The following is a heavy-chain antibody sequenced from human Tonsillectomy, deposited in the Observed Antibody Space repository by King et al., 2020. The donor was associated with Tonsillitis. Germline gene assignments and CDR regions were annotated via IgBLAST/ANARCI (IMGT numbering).Heavy chain of an antibody. D-gene: IGHD3-16*01. CDR1: GGSISSDDRY. J-gene: IGHJ4*02. Sequence: LQLQESGPGLVKPSETLSLTCTVSGGSISSDDRYWGWIRQPPGKGLEWIGSVYHSGSTYYNLSLKSRVTISVDTSKNQFSLKLTSVTAADTAVYFCARPGGLPFYWGQGALVTVSS. CDR3: ARPGGLPFY. V-gene: IGHV4-39*01. CDR2: VYHSGST.